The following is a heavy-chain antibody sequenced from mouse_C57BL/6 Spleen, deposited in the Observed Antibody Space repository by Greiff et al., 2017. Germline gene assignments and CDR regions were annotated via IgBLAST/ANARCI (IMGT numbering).Heavy chain of an antibody. Sequence: EVQLQQSGAELVKPGASVKLSCTASGFNIKDYYMHWVKQRTEQGLEWIGRIDPEDGETKSAPKFQGKATITADTSSNTAYLQLSSLTSEDTAVYDCARGTGTGYCDVWGTGTTVTVAS. D-gene: IGHD4-1*01. CDR1: GFNIKDYY. CDR2: IDPEDGET. J-gene: IGHJ1*03. V-gene: IGHV14-2*01. CDR3: ARGTGTGYCDV.